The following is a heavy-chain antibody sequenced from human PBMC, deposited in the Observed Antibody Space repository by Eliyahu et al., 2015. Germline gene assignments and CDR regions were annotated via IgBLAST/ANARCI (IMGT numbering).Heavy chain of an antibody. CDR3: ARERSGSEEVFQH. CDR2: INPNSGGT. D-gene: IGHD1-26*01. J-gene: IGHJ1*01. Sequence: QVQLVQSGAEVKKPGASVKVSCXASGYTFTGYYMHWVRQAPGQGLEWMGWINPNSGGTNYAQKFQGWVTMTRDTSISTAYMELSRLRSDDTAVYYCARERSGSEEVFQHWGQGTLVTVSS. CDR1: GYTFTGYY. V-gene: IGHV1-2*04.